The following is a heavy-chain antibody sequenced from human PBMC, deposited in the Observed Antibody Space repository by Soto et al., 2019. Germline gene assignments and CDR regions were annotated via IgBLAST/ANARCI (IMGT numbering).Heavy chain of an antibody. D-gene: IGHD6-13*01. J-gene: IGHJ4*02. CDR3: AMTRIAAAGTDY. CDR2: INHSGST. V-gene: IGHV4-34*01. Sequence: QVQLQQWGAGLLKPSETLSLTCAVYGGSFSGYYWSWIRQPPGKGLEWIGEINHSGSTNYNPSLNSRVTISVDTSKNQFSLKLSSVTAADTAVYYCAMTRIAAAGTDYWGQGTLVTVSA. CDR1: GGSFSGYY.